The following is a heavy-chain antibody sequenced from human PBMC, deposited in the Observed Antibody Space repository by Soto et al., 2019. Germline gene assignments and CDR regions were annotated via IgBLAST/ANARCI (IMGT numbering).Heavy chain of an antibody. CDR2: IIPIFGTA. Sequence: SVKVSCKASGGTFSSYAISWVRQAPGQGLEWMGGIIPIFGTANYAQKFQGRVTITADESTSTAYMELSSLRSEDTAVDYCARGHSRGYYDSSGYYPFDYWGQGTLVTVSS. V-gene: IGHV1-69*13. CDR3: ARGHSRGYYDSSGYYPFDY. D-gene: IGHD3-22*01. CDR1: GGTFSSYA. J-gene: IGHJ4*02.